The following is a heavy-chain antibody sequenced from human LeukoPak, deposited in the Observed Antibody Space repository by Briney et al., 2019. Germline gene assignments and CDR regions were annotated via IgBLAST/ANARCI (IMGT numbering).Heavy chain of an antibody. Sequence: GGSLRLSCAASGFTFSSYAMSWVRQAPGKGLEWVSAISGSGGSTYYADSVKGRFTISRDNSKNTLYLQMNSLRADDTAVYYCARAARPPYYHYGMDVWGQGTTVTVSS. CDR3: ARAARPPYYHYGMDV. CDR2: ISGSGGST. CDR1: GFTFSSYA. D-gene: IGHD6-6*01. J-gene: IGHJ6*02. V-gene: IGHV3-23*01.